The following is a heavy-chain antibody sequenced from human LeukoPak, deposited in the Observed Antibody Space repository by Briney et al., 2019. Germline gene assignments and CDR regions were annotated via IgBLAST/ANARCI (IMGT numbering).Heavy chain of an antibody. V-gene: IGHV6-1*01. J-gene: IGHJ6*02. D-gene: IGHD1-26*01. CDR2: TYYRSKWYN. CDR1: GDSVSSNSAA. CDR3: ARDRSWPPILDYYYYGMDV. Sequence: SQTLSLTCAISGDSVSSNSAAWNWIRQSPSRGLEWLGRTYYRSKWYNDYAVSVKSRITINPDTSKNQFSLQLNSVTPEDTAVYYCARDRSWPPILDYYYYGMDVWGQGTTVTVSS.